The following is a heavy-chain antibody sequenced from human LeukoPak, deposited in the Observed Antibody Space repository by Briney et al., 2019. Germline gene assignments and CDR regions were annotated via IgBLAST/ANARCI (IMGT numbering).Heavy chain of an antibody. CDR1: GGSISSYY. CDR3: ARHAPSRLWFGGG. D-gene: IGHD3-10*01. Sequence: SETLSLTCTVSGGSISSYYWSWIRQPPGKGLEWIGYIYYSGSTNYNPSLKSRVTISVDTSKNQFSLKLSSVTAADTAVYYCARHAPSRLWFGGGWGQGTLVTVSS. J-gene: IGHJ4*02. CDR2: IYYSGST. V-gene: IGHV4-59*08.